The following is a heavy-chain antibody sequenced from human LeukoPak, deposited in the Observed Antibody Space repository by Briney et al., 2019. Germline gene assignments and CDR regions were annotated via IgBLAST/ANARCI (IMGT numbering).Heavy chain of an antibody. V-gene: IGHV1-69*04. CDR3: AIYYYDSSGYYYSWFDP. Sequence: ASVKVSCKASGGTFSSYAISWLRQAPGQGLEWMGRIIPILGIANYAQKFQGRVTITADKSTSTAYMELSSLRSEDTAVYYCAIYYYDSSGYYYSWFDPWGQGTLVTVSS. J-gene: IGHJ5*02. D-gene: IGHD3-22*01. CDR1: GGTFSSYA. CDR2: IIPILGIA.